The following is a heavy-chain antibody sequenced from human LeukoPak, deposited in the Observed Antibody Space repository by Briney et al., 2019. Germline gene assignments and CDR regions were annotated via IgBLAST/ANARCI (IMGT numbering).Heavy chain of an antibody. CDR1: GGSISSGSYY. J-gene: IGHJ6*02. Sequence: SSETLSLTCTVSGGSISSGSYYWSWIRQPAGKGLEWIGRIYISGSTNYNPSLKSRVTISVDTSKNQFSLKLSSVTAADTAVYYCAREADPLKLERPRWGYYGMDVWGQGTTVTVSS. CDR3: AREADPLKLERPRWGYYGMDV. V-gene: IGHV4-61*02. CDR2: IYISGST. D-gene: IGHD1-1*01.